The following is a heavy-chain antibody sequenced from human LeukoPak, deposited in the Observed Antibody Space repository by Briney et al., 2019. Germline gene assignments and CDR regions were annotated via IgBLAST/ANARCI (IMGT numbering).Heavy chain of an antibody. J-gene: IGHJ4*02. D-gene: IGHD1-7*01. Sequence: GGCLRLSCAASEFTFTIYTMSWVRQAPWKGLEWVSGTSDRGDYIYYADSVKGRFTISRDSSKNTLFLQMNSLRAEDTALYFCARKAQYNGHYPLDYWGQGTLVTVSS. CDR2: TSDRGDYI. CDR3: ARKAQYNGHYPLDY. CDR1: EFTFTIYT. V-gene: IGHV3-23*01.